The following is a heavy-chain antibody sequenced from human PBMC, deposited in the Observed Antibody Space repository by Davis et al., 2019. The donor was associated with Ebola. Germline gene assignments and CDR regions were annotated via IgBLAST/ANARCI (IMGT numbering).Heavy chain of an antibody. V-gene: IGHV1-46*01. CDR3: AREYCSGGSCYPDV. CDR1: GYTFTSYY. J-gene: IGHJ6*02. CDR2: INPSGGST. Sequence: ASVKVSCKASGYTFTSYYMHWVRLAPGQGLEWMGIINPSGGSTSYAQKFQGRVTMTRDTSTSTVYMELSRLRSDDTAVYYCAREYCSGGSCYPDVWGQGTTVTVSS. D-gene: IGHD2-15*01.